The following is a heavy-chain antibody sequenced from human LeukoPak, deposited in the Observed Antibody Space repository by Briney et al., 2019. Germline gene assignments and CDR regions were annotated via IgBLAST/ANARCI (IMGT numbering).Heavy chain of an antibody. V-gene: IGHV4-34*01. D-gene: IGHD6-13*01. CDR2: INHSGST. J-gene: IGHJ6*03. Sequence: SETLSLTCGVYGGSFSGYYWSWIRQPPGKGLEWIGEINHSGSTNYNPSLKSRVTISVDTSKNQFSLKLSSVTAADTAVYYCATPIAAAENYYYYMDVWGKGTTVTVSS. CDR1: GGSFSGYY. CDR3: ATPIAAAENYYYYMDV.